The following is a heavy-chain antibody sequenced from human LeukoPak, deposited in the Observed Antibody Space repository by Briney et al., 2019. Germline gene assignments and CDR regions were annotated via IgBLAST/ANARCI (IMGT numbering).Heavy chain of an antibody. CDR1: GFTFSSYW. D-gene: IGHD3-22*01. CDR3: ARGGYYDSSGYYYVGYFHH. V-gene: IGHV3-48*04. J-gene: IGHJ1*01. Sequence: PGGSLRLSCAASGFTFSSYWMSWVRQAPGKGLEWVSYISFSGSTIYYADSVKGRFTISRDNAKNSLYVQMNSLRAEDTAVYYCARGGYYDSSGYYYVGYFHHWGQGTLVTVSS. CDR2: ISFSGSTI.